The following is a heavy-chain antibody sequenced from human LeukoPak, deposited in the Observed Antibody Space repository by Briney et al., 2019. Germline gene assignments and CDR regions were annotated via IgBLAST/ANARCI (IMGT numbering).Heavy chain of an antibody. Sequence: GGSLRLSCAASGFTFSSYAMSWVRQAPGKGLEWVSAISGSDGSTYYADSVKGRFTISRDNSKNTLYLQMNSLRAEDTAVYYCAKSTYYDYVWGSYRRRFDYWGQGTLVTVSS. J-gene: IGHJ4*02. CDR1: GFTFSSYA. V-gene: IGHV3-23*01. CDR3: AKSTYYDYVWGSYRRRFDY. D-gene: IGHD3-16*02. CDR2: ISGSDGST.